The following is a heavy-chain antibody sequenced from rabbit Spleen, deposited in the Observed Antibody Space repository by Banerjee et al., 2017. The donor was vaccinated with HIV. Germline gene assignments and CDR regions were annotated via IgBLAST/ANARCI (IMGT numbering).Heavy chain of an antibody. CDR1: GFSFSSSYW. D-gene: IGHD8-1*01. CDR2: IYAGSSGNT. Sequence: QEQLVESGGGLVQPEGSLTLTCTVSGFSFSSSYWICWVRQAPGKGLEWIACIYAGSSGNTYYASWAKGRLTISKTSSTTVTLQLTSLTAADTATYFCARDSGSSFSSYGMDLWGQGTLVTVS. J-gene: IGHJ6*01. V-gene: IGHV1S45*01. CDR3: ARDSGSSFSSYGMDL.